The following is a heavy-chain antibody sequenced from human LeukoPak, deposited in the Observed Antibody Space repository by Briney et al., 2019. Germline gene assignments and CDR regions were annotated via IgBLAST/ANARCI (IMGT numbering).Heavy chain of an antibody. V-gene: IGHV6-1*01. CDR3: ARDVGTSGWYTCNY. CDR1: GDSVSSKNGA. CDR2: TYYRSKWYD. Sequence: LQTLSITCAISGDSVSSKNGAWNWIRQSPSRGLEWLGRTYYRSKWYDDYAESLKGRITISPDTSKNQFSLQLNTVTPEDTAVYDCARDVGTSGWYTCNYWGQGTLVTVSS. D-gene: IGHD6-19*01. J-gene: IGHJ4*02.